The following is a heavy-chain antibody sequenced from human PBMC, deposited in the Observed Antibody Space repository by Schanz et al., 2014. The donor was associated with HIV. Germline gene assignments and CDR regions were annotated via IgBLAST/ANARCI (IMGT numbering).Heavy chain of an antibody. J-gene: IGHJ2*01. CDR1: GFTFGSYG. V-gene: IGHV3-30*18. D-gene: IGHD5-18*01. CDR3: AKDVQLWTPWYFDL. Sequence: QVQLVESGGGVVQPGRSLRLSCVASGFTFGSYGMHWARQTPDKGLEWLGVMSYDGSNKHYADTVKGRFTISRDNSKNTLYLQMNSLRAEDTAVYYCAKDVQLWTPWYFDLWGRGTLVTVSS. CDR2: MSYDGSNK.